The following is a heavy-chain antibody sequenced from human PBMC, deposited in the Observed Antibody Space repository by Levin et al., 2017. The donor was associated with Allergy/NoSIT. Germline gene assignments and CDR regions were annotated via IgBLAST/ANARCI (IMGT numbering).Heavy chain of an antibody. CDR2: ISGDASST. CDR3: LSGIVGGTNL. Sequence: GGSLRLSCAASRFAFSSNWMFWVRQAPGKGLVWVSGISGDASSTTYADSVKGRFTISRDNAKNTLYLQMNSLRGEDTAVYYCLSGIVGGTNLWGQGTRVTVSS. CDR1: RFAFSSNW. D-gene: IGHD1-26*01. J-gene: IGHJ5*02. V-gene: IGHV3-74*01.